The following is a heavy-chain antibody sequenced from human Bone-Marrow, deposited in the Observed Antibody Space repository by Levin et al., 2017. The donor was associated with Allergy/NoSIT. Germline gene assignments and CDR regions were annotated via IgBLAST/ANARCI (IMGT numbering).Heavy chain of an antibody. Sequence: SQTLSLTCAVSGESFSGYFWTWIRQSPGQGLEWLGQINFNGITTYNPSLERRVVHSVDPTKRQFSLKLNYLTAADTAVYFCARGGEVPSQYYFDYWGQGTPVTVSS. CDR2: INFNGIT. CDR1: GESFSGYF. D-gene: IGHD1-1*01. V-gene: IGHV4-34*01. CDR3: ARGGEVPSQYYFDY. J-gene: IGHJ4*02.